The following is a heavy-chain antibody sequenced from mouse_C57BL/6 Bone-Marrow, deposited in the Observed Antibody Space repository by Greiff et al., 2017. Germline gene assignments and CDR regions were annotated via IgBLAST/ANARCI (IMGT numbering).Heavy chain of an antibody. CDR2: FYPGSGST. Sequence: QVQLKQPGAELVKPGASVSMSCNASGYSFTSYWLTWVQQRPGQGLEWIGDFYPGSGSTNYNAQLKSQATLTVDTSSSPAYLQLSSLTCEDAAVYYSASGLRDYWGKGTTLTVAS. J-gene: IGHJ2*01. CDR3: ASGLRDY. D-gene: IGHD1-1*01. CDR1: GYSFTSYW. V-gene: IGHV1-55*01.